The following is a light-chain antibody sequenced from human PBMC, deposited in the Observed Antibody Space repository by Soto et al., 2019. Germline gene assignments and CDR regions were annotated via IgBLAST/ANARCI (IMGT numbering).Light chain of an antibody. CDR1: QDIGKF. Sequence: DIHMTQSPSSLSASVGDRVTITCLASQDIGKFLNWYQHKPGKAPKLLIYDASILEAGVPSRFSGSGSGTDFTFTISSLQPEDVATYYCQHCDYLPIFGPGTTVDFK. J-gene: IGKJ3*01. CDR3: QHCDYLPI. CDR2: DAS. V-gene: IGKV1-33*01.